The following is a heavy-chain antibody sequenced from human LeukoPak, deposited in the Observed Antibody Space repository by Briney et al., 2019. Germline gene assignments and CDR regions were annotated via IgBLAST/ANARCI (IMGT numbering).Heavy chain of an antibody. CDR1: GFTFSSYG. V-gene: IGHV3-30*02. D-gene: IGHD5-18*01. CDR2: IHYDGINK. J-gene: IGHJ6*02. Sequence: PGGSLRLSCAASGFTFSSYGMHWVRQAPGKGLEWVAFIHYDGINKYYADSVKGRFTISRDNSKNTLYLQMNSLRAEDTAVYYCAKVLNSYGYYYYYGMDVWGQGTTVTVSS. CDR3: AKVLNSYGYYYYYGMDV.